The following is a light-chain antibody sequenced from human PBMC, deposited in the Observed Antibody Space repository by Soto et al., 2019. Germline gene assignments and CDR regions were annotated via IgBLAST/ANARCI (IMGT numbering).Light chain of an antibody. J-gene: IGKJ1*01. CDR3: QQSYSTPPRWT. Sequence: DIQMTQSPSSLSASVGDRVTITCRASQSISSYLNWYQQKPGKAPKLLIYAASSLQSGVPSRFSGSGSGTDFTLTIISLQPEDFATYYCQQSYSTPPRWTFGQGTKVEIK. CDR2: AAS. CDR1: QSISSY. V-gene: IGKV1-39*01.